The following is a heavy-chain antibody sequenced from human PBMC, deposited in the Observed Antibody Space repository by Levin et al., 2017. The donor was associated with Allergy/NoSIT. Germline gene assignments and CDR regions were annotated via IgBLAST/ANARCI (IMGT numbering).Heavy chain of an antibody. CDR2: ISSRSSTI. D-gene: IGHD4-17*01. J-gene: IGHJ4*02. V-gene: IGHV3-48*01. Sequence: GASVKVSCAASGFTFSSYHMNWVRQAPGKGLEWVSYISSRSSTIFYADSVKGRFIISRDNAKNSLYLQMNSLRAEDTAVYYCARDSERGFTVTTVYCGQGTLVTVSS. CDR3: ARDSERGFTVTTVY. CDR1: GFTFSSYH.